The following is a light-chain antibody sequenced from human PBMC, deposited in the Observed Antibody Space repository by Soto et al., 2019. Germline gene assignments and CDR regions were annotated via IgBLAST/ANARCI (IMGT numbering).Light chain of an antibody. CDR2: DVN. J-gene: IGLJ1*01. CDR3: SSYTSSSTHV. Sequence: QSALTQPASVSGSPGQSITISCTGTSSDIGAFTFVSWYQQHPGKVPKLMIFDVNRRPSGVSDRFSGSKSGNTASLIISGLQAEDEGDYYCSSYTSSSTHVFGSGTKVTVL. CDR1: SSDIGAFTF. V-gene: IGLV2-14*03.